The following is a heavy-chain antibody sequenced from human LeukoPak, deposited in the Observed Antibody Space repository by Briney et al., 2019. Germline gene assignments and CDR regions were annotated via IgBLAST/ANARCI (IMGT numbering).Heavy chain of an antibody. CDR2: VCYSGST. V-gene: IGHV4-39*01. D-gene: IGHD2-2*01. J-gene: IGHJ6*02. CDR3: ARSSTSSDYYGMDV. Sequence: SETLSLTCTVSGGSISSSSYCWGWIRQPPGKGLEWIGSVCYSGSTYYNPSLKSRVTISVDTSKNQFSLKLSSVTAADTAVYYCARSSTSSDYYGMDVWGQGTTVTVSS. CDR1: GGSISSSSYC.